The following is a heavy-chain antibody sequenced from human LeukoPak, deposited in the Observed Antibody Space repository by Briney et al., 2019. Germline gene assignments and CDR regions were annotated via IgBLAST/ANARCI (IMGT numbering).Heavy chain of an antibody. V-gene: IGHV3-23*01. J-gene: IGHJ4*02. CDR2: ISGSSGST. CDR1: GFTFSSYA. Sequence: GGSLRLSCAASGFTFSSYAMNWVRQAPGKGLEWVSAISGSSGSTYYADSVKGRFTISRDNSKNTLYLQMNSLRAEDTAVYYCSKVAGYSYVGVYYFDYWGQGTLVTVSS. CDR3: SKVAGYSYVGVYYFDY. D-gene: IGHD5-18*01.